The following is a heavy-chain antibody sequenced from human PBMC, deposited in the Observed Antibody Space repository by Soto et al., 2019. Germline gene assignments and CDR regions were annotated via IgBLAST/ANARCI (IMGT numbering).Heavy chain of an antibody. Sequence: PGGSLRLACAASGFTLSSYAMSWVRQAPGKGLEWVAVISDDGSNTYYADSVKGRFTISRDNSKNTLYLQMNSLRAEDTAVYYCARDSKDYWGQGTLVTVSS. CDR2: ISDDGSNT. J-gene: IGHJ4*02. CDR3: ARDSKDY. D-gene: IGHD3-3*02. CDR1: GFTLSSYA. V-gene: IGHV3-30-3*01.